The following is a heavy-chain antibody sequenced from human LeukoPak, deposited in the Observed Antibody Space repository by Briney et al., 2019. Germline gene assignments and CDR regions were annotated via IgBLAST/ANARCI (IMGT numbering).Heavy chain of an antibody. CDR3: ARGTTDGYSYGRFDY. CDR1: GGSISSGGFY. J-gene: IGHJ4*02. V-gene: IGHV4-31*03. D-gene: IGHD5-18*01. CDR2: IYYSGTT. Sequence: PSQTLSLTCTVSGGSISSGGFYWSWIRQHPGKGLEWLGYIYYSGTTYYNPSLKSRVTFSVATSKNQFSLKLNPVTAADTALYYCARGTTDGYSYGRFDYWGQGTLVTVSS.